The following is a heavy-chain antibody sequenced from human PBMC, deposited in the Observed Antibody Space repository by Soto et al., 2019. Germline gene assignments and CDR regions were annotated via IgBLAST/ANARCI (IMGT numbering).Heavy chain of an antibody. J-gene: IGHJ4*02. CDR2: IYYSGST. Sequence: QLQLQESGPGLVKPSETLSLTCTVSGGSISSSSYYWGWIRQPPGKGLEWIGSIYYSGSTYYNPSLKSRVTISVDPYKNQFSLKMSSVTAADTAVYYCARHTPAISISDHWGQGTLVTVSS. V-gene: IGHV4-39*01. CDR1: GGSISSSSYY. D-gene: IGHD2-15*01. CDR3: ARHTPAISISDH.